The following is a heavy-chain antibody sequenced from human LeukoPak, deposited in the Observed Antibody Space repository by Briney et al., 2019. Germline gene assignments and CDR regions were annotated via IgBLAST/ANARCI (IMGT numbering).Heavy chain of an antibody. D-gene: IGHD1-26*01. J-gene: IGHJ4*02. V-gene: IGHV4-34*01. Sequence: SETLSLTCAVYGGSFSGYYWRWIRQPPGKGLEWIGEINHSGSTNYNPSLKSRVTISVDTSKNQFSLKLSSVTAADTAVYYCVRGRGVRGSYSSWGQGTLVTVSS. CDR1: GGSFSGYY. CDR3: VRGRGVRGSYSS. CDR2: INHSGST.